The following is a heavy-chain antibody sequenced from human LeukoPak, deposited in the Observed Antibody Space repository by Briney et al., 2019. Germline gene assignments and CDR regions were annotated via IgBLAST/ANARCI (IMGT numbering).Heavy chain of an antibody. CDR2: ISGTGGST. Sequence: GGSLRLSCAVSGFAFDSFGMTWVRQVPGRGLEWVSSISGTGGSTYYADSVQGRFTIPRDNSENTLYLQMKRLRAEDTAKYFCAKGIDWFDPWGQGTPVTVSS. D-gene: IGHD3-16*02. J-gene: IGHJ5*02. CDR3: AKGIDWFDP. CDR1: GFAFDSFG. V-gene: IGHV3-23*01.